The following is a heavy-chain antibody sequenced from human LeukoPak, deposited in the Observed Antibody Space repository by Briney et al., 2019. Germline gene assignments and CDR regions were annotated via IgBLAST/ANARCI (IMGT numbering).Heavy chain of an antibody. V-gene: IGHV3-9*01. J-gene: IGHJ4*02. D-gene: IGHD6-13*01. CDR2: ISWNSGSI. CDR3: AKVRYSSSWYGYYFDY. CDR1: GFTFDDYA. Sequence: GGSLRLSCAASGFTFDDYAMHGVRQAPGKGLEWVSGISWNSGSIGYADSVKGRFTISRDNAKNSLYLQMNSLRAEDTALYYCAKVRYSSSWYGYYFDYWGQGTLVTVSS.